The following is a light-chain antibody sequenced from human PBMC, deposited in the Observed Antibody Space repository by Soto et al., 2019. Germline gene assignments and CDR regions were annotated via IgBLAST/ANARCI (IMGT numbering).Light chain of an antibody. V-gene: IGKV3-11*01. CDR1: QSVGSY. J-gene: IGKJ1*01. Sequence: IVLTQSPATLSLSPGERATLSCRASQSVGSYLAWYQQKPGQAPRLLIYDASNRATGIPARFSGSGSGTDFPLTISSLEPEDLAVYYCQQRSSWWTFGQGTKVEIK. CDR2: DAS. CDR3: QQRSSWWT.